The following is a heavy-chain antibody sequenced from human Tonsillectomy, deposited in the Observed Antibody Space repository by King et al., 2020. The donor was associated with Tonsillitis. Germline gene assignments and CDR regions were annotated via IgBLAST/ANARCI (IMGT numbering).Heavy chain of an antibody. Sequence: VQLQESGPGLVKPSETLSLTCSVSGASITDYYWSWIRQPPGKGPEWIGYVYYSGSTNYNPSLKSRVTMSIDTSKKQFSLKLTSVTAADTAVYYCASRRGYTSGWYWFDPWGQGTLVTVSS. CDR1: GASITDYY. CDR3: ASRRGYTSGWYWFDP. J-gene: IGHJ5*02. V-gene: IGHV4-59*03. D-gene: IGHD6-19*01. CDR2: VYYSGST.